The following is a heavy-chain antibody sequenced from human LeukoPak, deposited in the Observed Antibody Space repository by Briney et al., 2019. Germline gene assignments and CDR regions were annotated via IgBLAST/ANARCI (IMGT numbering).Heavy chain of an antibody. V-gene: IGHV3-30*18. CDR2: ISYDGSNK. CDR1: GFTFSSYG. Sequence: PGRSLRLSCAASGFTFSSYGMHWVRQAPGKGLEWVAVISYDGSNKYYADSVKGRFTISRDNSKNTLYPQMNSLRAEDTAVYYCAKVSGYCTNGVCFSYYWGQGTLVTVSS. D-gene: IGHD2-8*01. J-gene: IGHJ4*02. CDR3: AKVSGYCTNGVCFSYY.